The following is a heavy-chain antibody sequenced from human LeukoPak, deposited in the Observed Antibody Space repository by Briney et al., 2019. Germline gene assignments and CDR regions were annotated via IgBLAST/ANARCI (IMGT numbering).Heavy chain of an antibody. D-gene: IGHD1-26*01. CDR3: ARDGRSPATRWPYFFDY. CDR2: ISSSGSTI. Sequence: GGSLRLSCAASGFTFSRYEMNWVRHALGKGLEWVSYISSSGSTIYYADSVKGRFTISRDNANNLLYLQMNSLRVEDTAVYYCARDGRSPATRWPYFFDYWGQGTLVTVSS. J-gene: IGHJ4*02. V-gene: IGHV3-48*03. CDR1: GFTFSRYE.